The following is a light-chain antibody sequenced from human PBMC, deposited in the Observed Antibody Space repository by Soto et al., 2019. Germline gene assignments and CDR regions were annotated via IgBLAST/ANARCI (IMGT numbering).Light chain of an antibody. J-gene: IGKJ2*01. CDR1: ESVRNNS. V-gene: IGKV3-20*01. Sequence: ELVLTQSPGTLSLSPGERATLSCRASESVRNNSLAWYQQHPGQAPRLLIFGASSRATGIPDRFTGSGSGADFSLTISRRGPEDSAVYFCHHYGYGADTFGQGTKLEIK. CDR2: GAS. CDR3: HHYGYGADT.